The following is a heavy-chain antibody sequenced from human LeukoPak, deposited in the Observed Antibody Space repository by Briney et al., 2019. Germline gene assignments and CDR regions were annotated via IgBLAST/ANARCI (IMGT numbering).Heavy chain of an antibody. J-gene: IGHJ6*03. CDR3: ARDQKGDYDYYYYMDV. Sequence: ASVKVSCKASGYTFTGYYMHWVRQAPGQGLEWMEWINPNSGGTNYAQKFQGRVTMTRDTSISTAYMELSRLRSDDTAVYYCARDQKGDYDYYYYMDVWGKGTTVTISS. CDR1: GYTFTGYY. V-gene: IGHV1-2*02. D-gene: IGHD4-17*01. CDR2: INPNSGGT.